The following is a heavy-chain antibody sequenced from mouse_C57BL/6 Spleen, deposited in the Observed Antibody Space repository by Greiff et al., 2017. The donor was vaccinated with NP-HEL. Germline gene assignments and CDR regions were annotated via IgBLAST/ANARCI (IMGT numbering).Heavy chain of an antibody. J-gene: IGHJ1*03. D-gene: IGHD1-1*01. CDR3: APHYYGSSSYFDV. CDR2: IDPEDGET. Sequence: VQLKESGAELVKPGASVKLSCTASGFNIKDYYMHWVKQRPEQGLEWIGRIDPEDGETKYAPKFQGKATITADTSSNTAYLQLSSLTSEDTAVYYCAPHYYGSSSYFDVWGTGTTVTVSS. CDR1: GFNIKDYY. V-gene: IGHV14-2*01.